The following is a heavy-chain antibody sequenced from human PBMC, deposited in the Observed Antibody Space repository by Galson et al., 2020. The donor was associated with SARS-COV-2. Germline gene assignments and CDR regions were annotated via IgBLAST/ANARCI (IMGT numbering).Heavy chain of an antibody. Sequence: TGGSLRLSCAASGFTFSDYYMSWIRQAPGKGLEWVSYISSSGSTIYYADSVKGRFTISRDNAKNSLYLQMNSLRAEDTAVYYCARVIEFTIFGVVISYYYYGMYVWGEGTTVTVSS. D-gene: IGHD3-3*01. CDR1: GFTFSDYY. CDR2: ISSSGSTI. V-gene: IGHV3-11*01. J-gene: IGHJ6*01. CDR3: ARVIEFTIFGVVISYYYYGMYV.